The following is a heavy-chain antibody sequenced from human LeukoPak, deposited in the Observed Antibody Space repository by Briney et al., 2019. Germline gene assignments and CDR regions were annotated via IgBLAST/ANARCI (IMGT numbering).Heavy chain of an antibody. J-gene: IGHJ4*02. D-gene: IGHD4-11*01. CDR2: IYYSGST. V-gene: IGHV4-31*03. CDR3: ARGYDYSNYEATRYFDY. CDR1: GGSTSSGGYY. Sequence: PSETLSLTCTVSGGSTSSGGYYWSWIRQHPGKGLEWIGYIYYSGSTYYNPSLKSRVTISVDTSKNQFSLKLSSVTAADTAVYYCARGYDYSNYEATRYFDYWGQGTLVTVSS.